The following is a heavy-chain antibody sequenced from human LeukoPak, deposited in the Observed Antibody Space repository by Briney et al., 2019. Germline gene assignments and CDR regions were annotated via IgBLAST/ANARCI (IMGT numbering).Heavy chain of an antibody. CDR2: IIPIFGTA. J-gene: IGHJ4*02. Sequence: VASVKVSCKASGGTFSGYAISWVRQAPGQGLEWMGGIIPIFGTANYAQKFQGRVTITADESTSTAYMELNSLRSEDTAVYYCARGRLDYGYDYWGQGTLVTVSS. CDR1: GGTFSGYA. V-gene: IGHV1-69*13. D-gene: IGHD4-17*01. CDR3: ARGRLDYGYDY.